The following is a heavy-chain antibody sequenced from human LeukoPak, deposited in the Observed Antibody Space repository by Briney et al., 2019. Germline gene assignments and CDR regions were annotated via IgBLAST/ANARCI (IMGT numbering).Heavy chain of an antibody. D-gene: IGHD6-19*01. CDR1: GYTFTSYG. CDR2: ISAYNGNT. Sequence: ASVKVSCKASGYTFTSYGISWVRLAPGQGLEWMGWISAYNGNTNYAQKLHGRVTMTTDTSTSTAYMELRSLRSDDTAVYYCARYSTHLQIAVAANNWFGPWGQGTLVTVSS. CDR3: ARYSTHLQIAVAANNWFGP. J-gene: IGHJ5*02. V-gene: IGHV1-18*01.